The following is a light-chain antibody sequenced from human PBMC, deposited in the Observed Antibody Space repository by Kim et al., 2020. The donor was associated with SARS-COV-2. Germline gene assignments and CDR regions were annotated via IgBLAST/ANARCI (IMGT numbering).Light chain of an antibody. J-gene: IGLJ3*02. Sequence: VSPGQKARNTCSGDALPKQYAYWYQQKPGQAPVLVIYKDSERPSGIPERFSGSSSGTTVTLTISGVQAEDEADYYCQSADSSGTWVFGGGTQLTVL. CDR2: KDS. CDR1: ALPKQY. V-gene: IGLV3-25*03. CDR3: QSADSSGTWV.